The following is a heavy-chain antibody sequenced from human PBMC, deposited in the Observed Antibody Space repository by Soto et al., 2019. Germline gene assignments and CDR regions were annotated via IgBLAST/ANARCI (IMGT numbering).Heavy chain of an antibody. Sequence: SVKVSCKASGGTFSSYRFNWVRQARGQGLEWLGGIVPTYRTADYAQKFQGRVTITADESTRTVYMELSSLKSQDTALYYCARDSGAKLSSSWGQGTLVTVSS. D-gene: IGHD6-13*01. J-gene: IGHJ4*02. CDR3: ARDSGAKLSSS. CDR1: GGTFSSYR. V-gene: IGHV1-69*13. CDR2: IVPTYRTA.